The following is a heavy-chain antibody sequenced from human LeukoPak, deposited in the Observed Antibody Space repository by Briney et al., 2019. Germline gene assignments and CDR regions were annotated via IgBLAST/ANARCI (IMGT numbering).Heavy chain of an antibody. CDR2: INHSGST. V-gene: IGHV4-34*01. Sequence: KSSETLSLTCAVYGGSFSGYFWNWIRQPPGKGLEWIGEINHSGSTNYNPSLKSRVTISVDTSKNQFSLKLSSVTAADTAVYYCARLYYYDSSGYYYPYFDYWGQGTLVTVSS. J-gene: IGHJ4*02. D-gene: IGHD3-22*01. CDR3: ARLYYYDSSGYYYPYFDY. CDR1: GGSFSGYF.